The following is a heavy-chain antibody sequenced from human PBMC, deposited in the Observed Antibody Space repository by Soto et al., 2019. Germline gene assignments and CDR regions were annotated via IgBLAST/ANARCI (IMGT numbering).Heavy chain of an antibody. CDR1: GGSFSGYY. CDR2: INHSGST. D-gene: IGHD2-2*01. CDR3: SRGGGYCSSTSCQNFDY. V-gene: IGHV4-34*01. J-gene: IGHJ4*02. Sequence: SETLSLTCAVYGGSFSGYYWSWIRQPPGKGLEWIGEINHSGSTNYNPSLKSRVTISVDTSKNQFSLKLSSVTAADTAVYYCSRGGGYCSSTSCQNFDYWGQGTLVTVSS.